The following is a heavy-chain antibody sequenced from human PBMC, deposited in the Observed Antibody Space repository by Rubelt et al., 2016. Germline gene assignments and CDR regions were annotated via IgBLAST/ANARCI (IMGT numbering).Heavy chain of an antibody. CDR3: AHRRRWQQRPWAGRSHRDAFDI. Sequence: QITLKESGPTLVKPTQTLTLTCTFSGFSLSTSGVGVGWIRQPPGKALEWLALIYWDDDKRYSPSLKGRLTITKDTSKNQVVLTMTNMDPGDTATYYCAHRRRWQQRPWAGRSHRDAFDIWGQGTMVTVSS. V-gene: IGHV2-5*02. J-gene: IGHJ3*02. CDR1: GFSLSTSGVG. CDR2: IYWDDDK. D-gene: IGHD6-25*01.